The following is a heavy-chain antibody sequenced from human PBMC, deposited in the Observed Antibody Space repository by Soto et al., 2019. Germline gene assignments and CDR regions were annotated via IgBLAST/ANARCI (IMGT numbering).Heavy chain of an antibody. J-gene: IGHJ6*03. CDR1: GDSFHDYY. D-gene: IGHD5-12*01. Sequence: QVQLVQSGAEVRKPGASVTVSCRSSGDSFHDYYIHWVRQAPGQGFEWMGWIKPNGGFTKYAQKFNGRVSNIRHTCIKTVYMQPSRVSSDYSATYCCAGERCVAMATLVIYCLYMDVWGTGTTVTVTS. CDR3: AGERCVAMATLVIYCLYMDV. V-gene: IGHV1-2*02. CDR2: IKPNGGFT.